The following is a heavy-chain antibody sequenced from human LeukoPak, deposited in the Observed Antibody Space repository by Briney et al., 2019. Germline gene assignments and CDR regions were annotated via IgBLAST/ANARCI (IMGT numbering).Heavy chain of an antibody. CDR3: ASPLSGSGSYYDAFDI. D-gene: IGHD1-26*01. CDR1: GYTFNNFG. Sequence: ASVKVSCKASGYTFNNFGLSWVRQAPGQGLEWMGWIGLNNGNTNYVQKLRGRVTLTTDTSTNTVYMELRSLRSDDTAIYYCASPLSGSGSYYDAFDIWGQGTMVTVSS. V-gene: IGHV1-18*01. CDR2: IGLNNGNT. J-gene: IGHJ3*02.